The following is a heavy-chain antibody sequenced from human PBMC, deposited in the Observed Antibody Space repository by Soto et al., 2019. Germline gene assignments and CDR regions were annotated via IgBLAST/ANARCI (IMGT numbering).Heavy chain of an antibody. V-gene: IGHV1-46*01. CDR1: GDTFTDYY. Sequence: QVQLMQSGAEVKKPGASVKVSCKASGDTFTDYYIHWVRQAPGQGLEWMGTVNPSGGHTTYAQHFLGRVTMTRDTSTSTLYMALTSLTSDDTAIYYCARGGHVVVVTAALDYLGQGTLVTVSS. CDR2: VNPSGGHT. CDR3: ARGGHVVVVTAALDY. D-gene: IGHD2-21*02. J-gene: IGHJ4*02.